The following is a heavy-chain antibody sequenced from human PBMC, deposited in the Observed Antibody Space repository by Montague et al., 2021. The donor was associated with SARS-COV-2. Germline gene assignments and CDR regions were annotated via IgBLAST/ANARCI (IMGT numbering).Heavy chain of an antibody. J-gene: IGHJ4*02. Sequence: TLSLTCPVSCASIGSGNSCADWNRPRLKSRHHSISYADSCLNKYYHPSLNRLITISVETSKHQFSLKLSSVTAADTAVYYGARYCMVASRAPFAVDYWGQGNLVTVSS. CDR1: CASIGSGNSC. CDR2: ADSCLNK. D-gene: IGHD2-15*01. V-gene: IGHV4-31*01. CDR3: ARYCMVASRAPFAVDY.